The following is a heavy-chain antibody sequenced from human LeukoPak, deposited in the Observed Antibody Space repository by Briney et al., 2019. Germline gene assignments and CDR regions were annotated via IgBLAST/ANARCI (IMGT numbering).Heavy chain of an antibody. CDR3: ARLGSSWYDAFDI. J-gene: IGHJ3*02. CDR2: ISSSSSYI. Sequence: GGSLRLSCAASGFTFSSYSMTWVRQAPGKGLEWVSSISSSSSYIYYADSVKGRFTISRDNAKNSLYLQMNSLRAEDTAVYYCARLGSSWYDAFDIWGQGTMVTVSS. D-gene: IGHD6-13*01. CDR1: GFTFSSYS. V-gene: IGHV3-21*01.